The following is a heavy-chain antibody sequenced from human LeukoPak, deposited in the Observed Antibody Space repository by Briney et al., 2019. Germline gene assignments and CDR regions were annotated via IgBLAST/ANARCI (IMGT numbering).Heavy chain of an antibody. CDR1: GFTFSNYG. J-gene: IGHJ4*02. CDR2: ISGSGGST. Sequence: GGSLRLSCAASGFTFSNYGMSWVRQAPGKGLEWVSAISGSGGSTFYADSVKGRFTISRDNSKNTLYLQTNSLRAEDTAVYYCAKVYSAGWYPGYFDYWGQGTLVTVSS. D-gene: IGHD6-19*01. V-gene: IGHV3-23*01. CDR3: AKVYSAGWYPGYFDY.